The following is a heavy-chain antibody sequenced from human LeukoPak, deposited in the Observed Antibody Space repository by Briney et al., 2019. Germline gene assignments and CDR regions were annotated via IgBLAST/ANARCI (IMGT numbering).Heavy chain of an antibody. CDR1: GFTFSSYS. CDR2: ISSSSSYI. Sequence: GGSLRLSCAASGFTFSSYSMNWVRQAPGKGLEWVSSISSSSSYIYYADSVKGRFTISRDNSKNTLYLQMNSLRAEDTAVYYCARDLIQLWLRGFIGYWGQGTLVTVSS. V-gene: IGHV3-21*01. J-gene: IGHJ4*02. D-gene: IGHD5-18*01. CDR3: ARDLIQLWLRGFIGY.